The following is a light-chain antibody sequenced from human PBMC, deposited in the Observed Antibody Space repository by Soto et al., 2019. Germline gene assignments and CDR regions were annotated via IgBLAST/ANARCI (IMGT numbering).Light chain of an antibody. J-gene: IGLJ2*01. CDR3: SSYAASDSFVV. Sequence: QSALTQPPSASGSPGQSVTISCTGTSSDVGGYNYVSWYQHHPDKAPKLIIYEVYKRPSGVPDRFSGSKSGNTASLTVSGHQAEDEAEYYCSSYAASDSFVVFGGGTKLTVL. V-gene: IGLV2-8*01. CDR1: SSDVGGYNY. CDR2: EVY.